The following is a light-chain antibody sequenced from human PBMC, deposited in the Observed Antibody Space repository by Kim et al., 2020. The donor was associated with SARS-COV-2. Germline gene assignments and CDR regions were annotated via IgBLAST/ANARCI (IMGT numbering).Light chain of an antibody. CDR2: GAS. V-gene: IGKV3-20*01. CDR3: QQYGSLPWT. Sequence: SPGERATVSCRASQSVSSTYLAWYQQIPGQAPRLLIYGASTRATGIPDRFSGSGSGTDFALTISRLEPEDFAVYHCQQYGSLPWTFGQGTKVDIK. J-gene: IGKJ1*01. CDR1: QSVSSTY.